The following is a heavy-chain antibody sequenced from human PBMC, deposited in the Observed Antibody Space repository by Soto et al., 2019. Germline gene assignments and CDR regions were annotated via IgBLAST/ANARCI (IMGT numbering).Heavy chain of an antibody. Sequence: GASVKVSCKASGYTFTSYDINWVRQATGQGLEWMGWMNPNSGNTGYAQKFQGRVTMTRNTSISTAYMELSSLRSEDTAVYYCARAPFSTRNYYYYYYMDVWGQGTQVTVSS. V-gene: IGHV1-8*01. CDR2: MNPNSGNT. CDR3: ARAPFSTRNYYYYYYMDV. J-gene: IGHJ6*03. CDR1: GYTFTSYD.